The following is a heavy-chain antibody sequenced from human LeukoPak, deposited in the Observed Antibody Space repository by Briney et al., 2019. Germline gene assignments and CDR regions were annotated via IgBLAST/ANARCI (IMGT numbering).Heavy chain of an antibody. CDR1: GGSFSGSY. D-gene: IGHD3-3*01. CDR3: ARVSISLFGVVTAHFDS. CDR2: INLSGST. J-gene: IGHJ4*02. Sequence: PSETLSLTCGVSGGSFSGSYWGWIRQPPGKGLEWIGEINLSGSTNYNSSLTSRVTISLDTSKNQFSPNLRSMTTADTAVYYCARVSISLFGVVTAHFDSWGQGTLVAVSS. V-gene: IGHV4-34*01.